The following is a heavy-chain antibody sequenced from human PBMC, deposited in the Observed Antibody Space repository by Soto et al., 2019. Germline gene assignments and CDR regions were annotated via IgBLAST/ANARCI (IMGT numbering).Heavy chain of an antibody. J-gene: IGHJ4*02. D-gene: IGHD1-1*01. CDR3: ARETTLGLYFDD. V-gene: IGHV1-18*01. CDR2: ISAYNGNT. Sequence: ASVEVSCKASGYTFTSYGISWVRHAPGQGLEWMGWISAYNGNTNYAQKLQGRVTMTTDTSTSTAYMELRSLRSDDTAVYDGARETTLGLYFDDWGQGTRVTVAS. CDR1: GYTFTSYG.